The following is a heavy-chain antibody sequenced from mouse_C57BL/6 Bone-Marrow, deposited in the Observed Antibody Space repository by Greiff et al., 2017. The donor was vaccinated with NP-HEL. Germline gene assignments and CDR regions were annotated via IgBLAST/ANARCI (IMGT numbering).Heavy chain of an antibody. CDR2: INPSNGGT. J-gene: IGHJ4*01. CDR3: ARCLLRRGAMDY. V-gene: IGHV1-53*01. D-gene: IGHD2-12*01. Sequence: QVQLKQPGTELVKPGASVKLSCKASGYTFTSYWMHWVKQRPGQGLEWIGNINPSNGGTNYNEKFKSKATLTVDKSSSTAYMQLSSLTSEDSAVYYCARCLLRRGAMDYWGQGTSVTVSS. CDR1: GYTFTSYW.